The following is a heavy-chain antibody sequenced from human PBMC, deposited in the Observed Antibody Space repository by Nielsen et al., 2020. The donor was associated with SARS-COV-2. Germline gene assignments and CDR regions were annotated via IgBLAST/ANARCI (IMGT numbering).Heavy chain of an antibody. J-gene: IGHJ6*02. CDR3: ARGSEYQLWLHYYYGMDV. CDR2: ISSSSSYI. V-gene: IGHV3-21*01. Sequence: WIRQPPGKGLEWVSSISSSSSYIYYADSVKGRFTISRDNAKNSLYLQMNSLRAEDTAVYYCARGSEYQLWLHYYYGMDVWGQGTTVTVSS. D-gene: IGHD5-18*01.